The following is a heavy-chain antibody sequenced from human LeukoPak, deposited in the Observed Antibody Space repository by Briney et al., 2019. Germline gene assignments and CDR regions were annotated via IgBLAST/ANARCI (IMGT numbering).Heavy chain of an antibody. J-gene: IGHJ4*02. CDR3: ARASSNSLDY. D-gene: IGHD4-11*01. V-gene: IGHV3-21*01. CDR2: ISSSSSYM. Sequence: GGSLRLSCAASGFPFSSYSMNWVRQAPGKGLEWVSSISSSSSYMDYADSVKGRFTISRDNAKNSLYLQMNSLRAKDTAVYYCARASSNSLDYWGQGTLVTVSS. CDR1: GFPFSSYS.